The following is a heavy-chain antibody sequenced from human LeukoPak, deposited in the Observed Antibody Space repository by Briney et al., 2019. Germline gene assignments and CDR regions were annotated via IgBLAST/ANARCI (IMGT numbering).Heavy chain of an antibody. CDR1: GGSISSDY. CDR2: IYTSGST. V-gene: IGHV4-4*07. J-gene: IGHJ3*02. CDR3: ARDSYYDSSGYYHAFDI. Sequence: PSETLSLTCTVSGGSISSDYWSWIRQPAGKGLEWIGRIYTSGSTNYNPSLKSRVTMSVDTSKNQFSLKLSSVTAADTAVYYCARDSYYDSSGYYHAFDIWGQGTMVTVSS. D-gene: IGHD3-22*01.